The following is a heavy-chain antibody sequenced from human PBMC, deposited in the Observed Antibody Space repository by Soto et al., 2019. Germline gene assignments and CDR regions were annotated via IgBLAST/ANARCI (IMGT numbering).Heavy chain of an antibody. CDR2: IYWDDDK. CDR1: GFSLITSGVG. J-gene: IGHJ5*02. Sequence: QITLKESGPTLGKPTQPLTLTCTISGFSLITSGVGVGWIRQPPGKALEWLALIYWDDDKRYSPSLKSRLTITKDTSKNQVVLTMTNMDPVDTATYYCAHIVTGCFTWGRGALVTVSS. D-gene: IGHD3-16*01. CDR3: AHIVTGCFT. V-gene: IGHV2-5*02.